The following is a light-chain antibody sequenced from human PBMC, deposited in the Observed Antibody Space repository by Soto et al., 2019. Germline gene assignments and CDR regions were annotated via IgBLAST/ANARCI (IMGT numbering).Light chain of an antibody. J-gene: IGKJ1*01. CDR3: KQGYSTPWT. CDR2: DAY. V-gene: IGKV3-11*01. CDR1: QSVSSY. Sequence: EIVLTQSPSTLSLSPGERATLSCRASQSVSSYLAWYQQKPGQAPRLLIYDAYNRATGIQARFSGSGSGTDFTLTIKSLQPEDFATYYCKQGYSTPWTFGQGTKVDIK.